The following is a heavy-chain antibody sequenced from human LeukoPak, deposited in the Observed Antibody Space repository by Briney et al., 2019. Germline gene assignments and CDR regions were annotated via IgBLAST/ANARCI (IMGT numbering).Heavy chain of an antibody. CDR1: GFSVSHNY. D-gene: IGHD6-13*01. Sequence: PGGSLRLSCTASGFSVSHNYMNWVRQAPGKGLERVALIYSGGNTHYADSVKGRFTISRDNSKNTLYLQMSSLRVEDTAVYYCTRDTPGIAASVSGGWGQGTLVTVPS. CDR2: IYSGGNT. V-gene: IGHV3-53*01. J-gene: IGHJ4*02. CDR3: TRDTPGIAASVSGG.